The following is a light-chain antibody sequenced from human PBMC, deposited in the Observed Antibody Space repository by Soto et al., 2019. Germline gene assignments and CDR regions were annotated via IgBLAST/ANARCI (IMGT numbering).Light chain of an antibody. CDR1: QSISSF. CDR3: QQLDRYPLS. J-gene: IGKJ4*01. V-gene: IGKV1-9*01. Sequence: EIQMTQSPASLSASVGDRVTIAGLANQSISSFFNWYQQKPGRVPRLLIYSASTLQRGVPSRFSGRASGTEFTLTIRSLQPEDVASYYCQQLDRYPLSFGGGTKVDIK. CDR2: SAS.